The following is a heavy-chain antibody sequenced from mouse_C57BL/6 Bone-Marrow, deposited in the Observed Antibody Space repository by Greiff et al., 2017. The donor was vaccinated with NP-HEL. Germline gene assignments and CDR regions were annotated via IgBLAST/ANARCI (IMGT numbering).Heavy chain of an antibody. CDR3: TKDDQAWFAY. CDR2: IDPENGDT. CDR1: GFNIKDDY. J-gene: IGHJ3*01. V-gene: IGHV14-4*01. Sequence: EVQLVESGAELVRPGASVKLSCTASGFNIKDDYMHWVKQRPEQGLEWIGWIDPENGDTEYASTFPGKATITADTSSNTASLQLSSLTAEDTAVYYCTKDDQAWFAYWGQGTLVTVSA.